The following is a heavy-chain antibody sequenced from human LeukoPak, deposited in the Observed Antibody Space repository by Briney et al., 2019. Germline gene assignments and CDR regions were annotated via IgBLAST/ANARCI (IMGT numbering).Heavy chain of an antibody. Sequence: GGSLRLSCAASGFTFDDYAMHWVRHAPGKGLEWVSGISWNSGSIAYADSVKGRFTISRANAKNSLYLQMNSLRAEDMALYYCAKGGYSGYDSGFDYWGQGTLVTVSA. CDR3: AKGGYSGYDSGFDY. CDR1: GFTFDDYA. D-gene: IGHD5-12*01. CDR2: ISWNSGSI. J-gene: IGHJ4*02. V-gene: IGHV3-9*03.